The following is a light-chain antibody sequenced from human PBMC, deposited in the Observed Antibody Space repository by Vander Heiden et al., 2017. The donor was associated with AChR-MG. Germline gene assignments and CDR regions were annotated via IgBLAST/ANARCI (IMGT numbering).Light chain of an antibody. Sequence: DIAMTQSPPSLPVTPGEPASISCRSSQSLLDSTGYKYVDWYLQKPGQSPQLLIYLGSNRASGVPDRFSGSASGTDFTLKISRVEAEDVGVYYCLQALQTPFTFGQGTRLEIK. CDR2: LGS. CDR1: QSLLDSTGYKY. J-gene: IGKJ5*01. CDR3: LQALQTPFT. V-gene: IGKV2-28*01.